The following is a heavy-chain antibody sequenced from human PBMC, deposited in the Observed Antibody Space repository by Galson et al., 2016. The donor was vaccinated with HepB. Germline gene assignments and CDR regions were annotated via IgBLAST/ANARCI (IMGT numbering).Heavy chain of an antibody. CDR2: ISYDGTNK. CDR3: AKVRQPAYSSGMDV. V-gene: IGHV3-30*18. CDR1: GFTFSSYG. D-gene: IGHD3-10*01. J-gene: IGHJ6*02. Sequence: LRLSCAASGFTFSSYGMHWVRQAPGKGLEWVAVISYDGTNKYYADSVKGRFTISRDNSKNTLYLQMNSLRAEDTAVYYCAKVRQPAYSSGMDVWGQGTTVTVSS.